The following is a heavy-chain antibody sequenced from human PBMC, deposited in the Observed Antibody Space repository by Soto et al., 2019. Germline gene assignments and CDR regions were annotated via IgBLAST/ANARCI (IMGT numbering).Heavy chain of an antibody. D-gene: IGHD3-9*01. CDR3: ARIPGIRERYFDWLLPSYYYYGMDV. J-gene: IGHJ6*02. V-gene: IGHV4-30-2*01. CDR1: GGSISSGGYS. Sequence: PSETLSLTCAVSGGSISSGGYSWSWIRQPPGKGLEWIGYIYHSGSTYYNPSLKSRVTISVDRSRNQFSLKLSSVTAADTAVYYCARIPGIRERYFDWLLPSYYYYGMDVWGQGTTVTVSS. CDR2: IYHSGST.